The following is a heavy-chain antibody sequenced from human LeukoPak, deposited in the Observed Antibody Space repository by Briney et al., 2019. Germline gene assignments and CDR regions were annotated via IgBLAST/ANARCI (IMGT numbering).Heavy chain of an antibody. Sequence: ASAKVSCKPSGYTFTRYTMNSGRHSPRQGLEWMGWINTNTGNPTYAQGFTGRFVFSLDTSVSTAYLQISSLKAEDTAVYYCARDVSYQEDYYGMDVWGQGTTVTVSS. CDR2: INTNTGNP. CDR1: GYTFTRYT. V-gene: IGHV7-4-1*02. J-gene: IGHJ6*02. CDR3: ARDVSYQEDYYGMDV. D-gene: IGHD3-16*02.